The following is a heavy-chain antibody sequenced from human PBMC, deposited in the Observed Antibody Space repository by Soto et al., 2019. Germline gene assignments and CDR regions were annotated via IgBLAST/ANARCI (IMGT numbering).Heavy chain of an antibody. CDR3: VRSVPAATWQYSGMDV. V-gene: IGHV4-4*02. Sequence: QVRLQESGPGLVEPSGTLSLTCAVSGDSVSSSSCWSWVRQAPGKGLEWIWEIYQSGTFNYNTSLARRVSGSVDKSRNQLSLNLKSVTAADTAVYYCVRSVPAATWQYSGMDVWGQGTTVTVSS. J-gene: IGHJ6*02. D-gene: IGHD2-2*01. CDR2: IYQSGTF. CDR1: GDSVSSSSC.